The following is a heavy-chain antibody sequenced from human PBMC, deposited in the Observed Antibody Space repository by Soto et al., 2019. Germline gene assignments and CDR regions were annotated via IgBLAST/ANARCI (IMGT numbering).Heavy chain of an antibody. D-gene: IGHD6-13*01. Sequence: SETLSLTCAVYGGSFSGYYWSWIRQPPGKGLEWIGEINHGGSTNYNPSLKSRVTISVDTSKNQFSLKLSSVTAADTAVYYCARGDLFYSSRQRGYYMAVWGKGTTVTVSS. CDR2: INHGGST. CDR1: GGSFSGYY. J-gene: IGHJ6*03. V-gene: IGHV4-34*01. CDR3: ARGDLFYSSRQRGYYMAV.